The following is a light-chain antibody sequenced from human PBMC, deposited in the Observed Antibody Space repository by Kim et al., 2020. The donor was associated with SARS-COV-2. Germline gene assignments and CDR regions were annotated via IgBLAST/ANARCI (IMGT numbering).Light chain of an antibody. Sequence: SSELTQPPSVSVSPGQTASITCSGDKLGDKYACWYQQKPGQSPVLVLYEDSKRPSGIPERFSGSNSGNTATLTISGTQAMDEADYYCQTWDSITVVFGGGTQLTVL. V-gene: IGLV3-1*01. CDR2: EDS. J-gene: IGLJ2*01. CDR1: KLGDKY. CDR3: QTWDSITVV.